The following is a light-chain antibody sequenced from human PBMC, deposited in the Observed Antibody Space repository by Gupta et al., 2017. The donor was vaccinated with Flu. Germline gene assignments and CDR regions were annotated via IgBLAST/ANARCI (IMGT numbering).Light chain of an antibody. J-gene: IGKJ3*01. V-gene: IGKV4-1*01. CDR2: WAS. CDR3: QQYYSNPL. Sequence: DIVMTQSPDSLAVSLGERATINCKSSQSILYSSNNKNYLAWYQQKPGQPPKLLIYWASTRASGVPDRFSGSGSGTDFTLTISSLQPDDVAVYYCQQYYSNPLFGPGTKVNL. CDR1: QSILYSSNNKNY.